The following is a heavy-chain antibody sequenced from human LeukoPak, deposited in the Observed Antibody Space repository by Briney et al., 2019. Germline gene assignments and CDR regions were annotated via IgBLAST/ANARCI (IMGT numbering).Heavy chain of an antibody. CDR1: GYTFTTYG. CDR2: ISAYNGNT. V-gene: IGHV1-18*01. D-gene: IGHD2-15*01. CDR3: ARGGYCSGGTCYQTKFDP. Sequence: ASVKVSCKASGYTFTTYGISWVRQAPGQGLEWMGWISAYNGNTNYAQKLQGRVTMTTDTSTSTAYMELRGLRSDDTAVYYCARGGYCSGGTCYQTKFDPWGQGTLVTVSS. J-gene: IGHJ5*02.